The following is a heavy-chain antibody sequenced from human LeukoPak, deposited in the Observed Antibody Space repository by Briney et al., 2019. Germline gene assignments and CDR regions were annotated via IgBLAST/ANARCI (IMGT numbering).Heavy chain of an antibody. V-gene: IGHV3-30*04. Sequence: GGSLRLSCTDSGLTFSNYAMHWGRQAPGKGLEWVAVISYDGSRKDYTDSVKGRFTISRDNPKNTLYPQMNSLRAEDTAVYFCATAPLYSSSWYFRGYFDDWGQGTLVTVSS. CDR1: GLTFSNYA. CDR3: ATAPLYSSSWYFRGYFDD. CDR2: ISYDGSRK. J-gene: IGHJ4*02. D-gene: IGHD6-13*01.